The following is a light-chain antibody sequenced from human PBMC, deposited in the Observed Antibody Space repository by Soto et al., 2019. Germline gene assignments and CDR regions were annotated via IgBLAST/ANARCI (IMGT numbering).Light chain of an antibody. CDR3: QQYGNS. Sequence: EIVLTQSPGTLSLSPGERATLSCRASQSLTSNYLAWYQQKPGQAPRLLIYGASSRATGIPDRFSGSGSGTDFTLTISRLEPEDSAVYYCQQYGNSFAGGTRVEI. V-gene: IGKV3-20*01. J-gene: IGKJ4*01. CDR2: GAS. CDR1: QSLTSNY.